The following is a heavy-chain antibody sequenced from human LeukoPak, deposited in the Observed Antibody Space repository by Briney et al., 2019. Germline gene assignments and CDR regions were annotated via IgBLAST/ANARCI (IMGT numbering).Heavy chain of an antibody. Sequence: ASVKVSCKASGYTFTGYYMHWVRQAPGKGLEWMGRVDPEDGETIYAENFQGRVTITADTSTDTASMELTSLRSEDTAVYYCATWEKGFEAFEIWGQGTMVTVSS. CDR3: ATWEKGFEAFEI. V-gene: IGHV1-69-2*01. CDR2: VDPEDGET. D-gene: IGHD1-26*01. CDR1: GYTFTGYY. J-gene: IGHJ3*02.